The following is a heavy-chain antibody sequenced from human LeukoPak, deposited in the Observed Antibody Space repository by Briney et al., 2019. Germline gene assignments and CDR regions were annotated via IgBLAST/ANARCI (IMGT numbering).Heavy chain of an antibody. CDR1: GFSFSSYW. CDR2: IKQDGSEN. D-gene: IGHD2-2*01. CDR3: AKEPREYCSSTSCPNWFDS. J-gene: IGHJ5*01. V-gene: IGHV3-7*03. Sequence: GGSLRLSCAASGFSFSSYWMSWVRPAPGKGLYWVANIKQDGSENHFVDSVKGRFTISRDNAKNSLYLQMNTLRVEDTAVYYCAKEPREYCSSTSCPNWFDSWGQGTLVTVSS.